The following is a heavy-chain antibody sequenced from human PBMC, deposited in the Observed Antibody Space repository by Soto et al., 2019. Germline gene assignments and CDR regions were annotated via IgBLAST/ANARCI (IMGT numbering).Heavy chain of an antibody. J-gene: IGHJ4*02. V-gene: IGHV4-59*08. CDR2: IYDSGST. Sequence: SETLSLTCTVSGGSISNYYWSWVRQPPGKGLEWIGYIYDSGSTNYNPSLKSRVTISVDTSKNQFSLQLNSVTPEDTAVYYCARVRFEQQMSHFDYWGQGILVTVSS. CDR1: GGSISNYY. CDR3: ARVRFEQQMSHFDY. D-gene: IGHD6-13*01.